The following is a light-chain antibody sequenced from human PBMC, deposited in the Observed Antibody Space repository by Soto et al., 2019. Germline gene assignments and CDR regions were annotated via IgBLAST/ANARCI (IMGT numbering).Light chain of an antibody. CDR3: QSYDSSLTVV. V-gene: IGLV1-40*01. CDR2: GNS. CDR1: SSNIGAGYD. Sequence: QSVLTQPPPVSGAPGQRVTISCTGSSSNIGAGYDVHWYQHLPGTAPKLLIYGNSNRPSGVPDRFSGSKSGTSASLAITGLQAEDEADYYCQSYDSSLTVVFGGGTKLTVL. J-gene: IGLJ2*01.